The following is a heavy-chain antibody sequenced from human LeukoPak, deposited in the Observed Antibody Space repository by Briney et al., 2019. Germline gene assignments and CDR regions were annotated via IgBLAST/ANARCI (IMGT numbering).Heavy chain of an antibody. V-gene: IGHV3-23*01. CDR2: MTGPAYSVT. J-gene: IGHJ4*02. D-gene: IGHD3-10*01. CDR1: GFTFSNHA. Sequence: GGSLRLSCAASGFTFSNHAMIWVRQAPGKGLEWLSIMTGPAYSVTYYADSVLDRFTISRDNYRKSLHLQMYSLRAEDTAVYSCAKSSVGGGRMMGSGYLDNWGQGTLVTVSS. CDR3: AKSSVGGGRMMGSGYLDN.